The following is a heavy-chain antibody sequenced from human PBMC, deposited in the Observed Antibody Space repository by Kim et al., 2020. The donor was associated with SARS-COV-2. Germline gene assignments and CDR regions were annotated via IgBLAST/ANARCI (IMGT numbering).Heavy chain of an antibody. J-gene: IGHJ4*02. Sequence: GGSLRLSCAASGFPFSSYAMSWVRQAPGKGLEWVSTISNRDSGGYPPDANSVKGRFTRSRDNYKSTLYLQMNSQRAEDTAVYYCVRDLTYNYAYWGQGTLVTVSS. CDR3: VRDLTYNYAY. CDR1: GFPFSSYA. D-gene: IGHD5-18*01. CDR2: ISNRDSGGYP. V-gene: IGHV3-23*01.